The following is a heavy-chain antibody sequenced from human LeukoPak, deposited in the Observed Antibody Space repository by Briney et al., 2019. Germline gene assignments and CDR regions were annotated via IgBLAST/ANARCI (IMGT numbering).Heavy chain of an antibody. V-gene: IGHV3-23*01. D-gene: IGHD3-16*02. Sequence: GGSLRLSCAASGFTFSSYAVSWVRQAPGKGLEWVSAISGSGGSTYYADSVKGRFTISRDNSKNTLYLQINSLRAEDTAVYYCAKGRGYIFDYWGQGTLVTVSS. CDR1: GFTFSSYA. CDR3: AKGRGYIFDY. CDR2: ISGSGGST. J-gene: IGHJ4*02.